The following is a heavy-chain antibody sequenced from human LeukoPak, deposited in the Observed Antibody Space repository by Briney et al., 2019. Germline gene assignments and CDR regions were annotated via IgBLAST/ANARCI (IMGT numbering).Heavy chain of an antibody. CDR2: INWNGGST. D-gene: IGHD3-10*01. J-gene: IGHJ4*02. CDR3: AKVAKYYYGSETYYFFEH. V-gene: IGHV3-20*04. CDR1: GFTFDDYG. Sequence: PGGSLRLSCAASGFTFDDYGMSWVRQAPGKGLELVSGINWNGGSTGYADSVKGRFTISRDNAKNSLYLQMNSLRVEDTAVYYCAKVAKYYYGSETYYFFEHWGQGTPVTASS.